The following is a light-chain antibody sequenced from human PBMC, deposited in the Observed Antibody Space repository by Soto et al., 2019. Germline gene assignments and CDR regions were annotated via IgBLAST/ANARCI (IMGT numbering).Light chain of an antibody. CDR1: QSINNW. V-gene: IGKV1-5*03. CDR2: KAS. Sequence: DIQMTQSPSTLSASVGDRVTITCRASQSINNWLAWYQQKPGKAPKLLIYKASNLESGVPSRFSGSGSGTEFTLTISSLQPDDFATYYCQQYNSYSALTFGGGTKVEIK. J-gene: IGKJ4*01. CDR3: QQYNSYSALT.